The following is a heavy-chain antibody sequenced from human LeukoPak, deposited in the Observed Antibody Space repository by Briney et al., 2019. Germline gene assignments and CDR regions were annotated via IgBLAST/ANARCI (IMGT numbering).Heavy chain of an antibody. D-gene: IGHD3-22*01. CDR2: INPNSGGT. CDR1: GYTFTGYC. Sequence: ASVKVSCKASGYTFTGYCMHWVRQAPGQGLEWMGWINPNSGGTNYAQKFQGRVTMTRDTSISTAYMELSRLRSDDTAVYYCARSPRERDSSGYLLMDVWGKGTTVTVSS. V-gene: IGHV1-2*02. CDR3: ARSPRERDSSGYLLMDV. J-gene: IGHJ6*03.